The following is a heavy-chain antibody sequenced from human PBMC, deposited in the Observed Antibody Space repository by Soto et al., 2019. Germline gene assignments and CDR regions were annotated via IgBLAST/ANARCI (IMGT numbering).Heavy chain of an antibody. D-gene: IGHD6-19*01. CDR2: ISSSGSTI. CDR1: GFTFSDYY. CDR3: ARVIAVAGYYFDY. J-gene: IGHJ4*02. Sequence: QVQLVESGGTLVKPGGSLRLSCAASGFTFSDYYMTWIRKPPGKGLEWVSYISSSGSTIYYTDSVKGRFTISRDNAKNSLYLQMSSLRAEDTAVYYCARVIAVAGYYFDYWGQGTLVTVSS. V-gene: IGHV3-11*01.